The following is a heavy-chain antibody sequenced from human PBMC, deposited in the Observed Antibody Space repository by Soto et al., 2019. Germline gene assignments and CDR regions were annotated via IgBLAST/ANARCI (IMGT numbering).Heavy chain of an antibody. V-gene: IGHV1-18*01. D-gene: IGHD4-4*01. CDR2: ISAYNGNT. CDR3: ARDRDTVTQYYYYGMDV. J-gene: IGHJ6*02. Sequence: PGGSLRLSCAASGFTFSNNWMSWVRPAPGQGLEWMGWISAYNGNTNYAQKLQGRVTMTTDTSTSTAYMELRSLRSDDTAVYYCARDRDTVTQYYYYGMDVWGQGTTVTVSS. CDR1: GFTFSNNW.